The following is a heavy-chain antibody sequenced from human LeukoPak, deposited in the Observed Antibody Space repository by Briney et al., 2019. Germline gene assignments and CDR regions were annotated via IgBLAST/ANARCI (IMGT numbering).Heavy chain of an antibody. CDR3: AKSQFWSGQGDAFDI. CDR2: INSDGSST. D-gene: IGHD3-3*01. J-gene: IGHJ3*02. CDR1: GFTFSSYW. Sequence: GGSLRLSCAASGFTFSSYWMHRVRQTPGKGLVWVSRINSDGSSTSYADSVKGRFTISRDNSKNTLYLQMNSLRAEDTAVYYCAKSQFWSGQGDAFDIWGQGTMVTISS. V-gene: IGHV3-74*01.